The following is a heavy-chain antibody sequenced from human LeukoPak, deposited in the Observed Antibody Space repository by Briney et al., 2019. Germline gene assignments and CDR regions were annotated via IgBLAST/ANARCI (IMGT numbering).Heavy chain of an antibody. D-gene: IGHD2-2*01. CDR3: ARLVPAAIAFDP. Sequence: ASVKVSCKASGYTFTGYYMHWVRQAPGQGLEWMGWINPNSGGTNYAQKFQGRVTMTRDTSISTAYMELSRLRSDDTAAYYCARLVPAAIAFDPWGQGTLVTVSS. V-gene: IGHV1-2*02. CDR1: GYTFTGYY. J-gene: IGHJ5*02. CDR2: INPNSGGT.